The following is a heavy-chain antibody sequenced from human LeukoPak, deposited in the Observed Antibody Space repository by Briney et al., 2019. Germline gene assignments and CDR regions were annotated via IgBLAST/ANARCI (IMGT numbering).Heavy chain of an antibody. CDR2: IYYSGST. CDR3: ARDKSVSYYYYGMDV. V-gene: IGHV4-31*03. CDR1: GGSISSGGYY. Sequence: PSETLSLTCTVSGGSISSGGYYWSWIRQHPGKGLEWIGYIYYSGSTYYNPSLKSRVTISVDTSKNQFSLKLSSVTAADTAVYYCARDKSVSYYYYGMDVWGQGTTVTVSS. J-gene: IGHJ6*02.